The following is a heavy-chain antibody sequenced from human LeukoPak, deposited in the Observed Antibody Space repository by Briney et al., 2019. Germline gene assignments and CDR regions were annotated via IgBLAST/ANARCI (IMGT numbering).Heavy chain of an antibody. CDR1: GGSMSSYY. Sequence: SETLSLTCSVSGGSMSSYYWSWIRQPPGKGLEWIGYIYYSGSTTYNPSLKSRVTISVDTSKNQFSLKLSSVTAADTAVYYCAREAGAPYGMDVWGQGTTVTVSS. J-gene: IGHJ6*02. D-gene: IGHD3-10*01. V-gene: IGHV4-59*01. CDR2: IYYSGST. CDR3: AREAGAPYGMDV.